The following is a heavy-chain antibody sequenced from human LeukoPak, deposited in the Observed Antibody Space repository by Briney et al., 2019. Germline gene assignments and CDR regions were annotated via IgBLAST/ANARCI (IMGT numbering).Heavy chain of an antibody. Sequence: GESLKISCKGSGYSFTNYWIGWVRQMPGKGLEWMGIIYPGDSDTRYSPSFQGQVTISADKSISTAYLQWSSLKASDTAIFYCARQPAAGPQSGTLDIWGQGTMVIVSS. V-gene: IGHV5-51*01. J-gene: IGHJ3*02. CDR1: GYSFTNYW. D-gene: IGHD6-13*01. CDR3: ARQPAAGPQSGTLDI. CDR2: IYPGDSDT.